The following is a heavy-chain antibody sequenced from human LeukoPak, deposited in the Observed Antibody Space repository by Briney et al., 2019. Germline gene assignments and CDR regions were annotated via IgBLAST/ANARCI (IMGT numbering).Heavy chain of an antibody. D-gene: IGHD5-24*01. J-gene: IGHJ4*02. Sequence: PSETLSLTCTVSGGSISSYYWSWIRQPPGKGLEWIGYIYYSGSTNYNPSLKSRVTISVDTSKNQFSLKLSSVTAADTAVYYCASSRRNGYSEVDYWGQGTLVTVSS. CDR3: ASSRRNGYSEVDY. V-gene: IGHV4-59*08. CDR2: IYYSGST. CDR1: GGSISSYY.